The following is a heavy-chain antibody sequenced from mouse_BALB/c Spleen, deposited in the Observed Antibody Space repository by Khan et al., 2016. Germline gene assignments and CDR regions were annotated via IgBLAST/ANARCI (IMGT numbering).Heavy chain of an antibody. Sequence: EVKLLESGGGLVQPGGSLKLSCAASGFDFSRYWMSWVRQAPGKGLEWIGEINPDSSTINYTPSLKDKFIISRDNDKNTLYLQMSKVRSEDTALYYCTRLHYYGRFAYWGQGTLVTVSA. CDR3: TRLHYYGRFAY. J-gene: IGHJ3*01. V-gene: IGHV4-1*02. CDR2: INPDSSTI. CDR1: GFDFSRYW. D-gene: IGHD1-2*01.